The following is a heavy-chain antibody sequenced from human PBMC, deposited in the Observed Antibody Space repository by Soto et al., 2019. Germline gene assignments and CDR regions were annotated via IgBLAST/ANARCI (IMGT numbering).Heavy chain of an antibody. CDR2: INPSGGSP. J-gene: IGHJ4*02. D-gene: IGHD6-6*01. Sequence: QVQLVQSGAEVKKPGASVKVSCKASGYRFTNYYIHWVRQAPGQGPEWMGIINPSGGSPTYAQIFLGRVTMTRDTSTSIVYMEMSSLRSEDTAVYYCARGVSSSSPWGFDYWGQGTLVTVSS. CDR1: GYRFTNYY. CDR3: ARGVSSSSPWGFDY. V-gene: IGHV1-46*01.